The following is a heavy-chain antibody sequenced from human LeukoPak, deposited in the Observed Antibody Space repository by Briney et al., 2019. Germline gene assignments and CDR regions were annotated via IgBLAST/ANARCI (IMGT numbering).Heavy chain of an antibody. V-gene: IGHV3-9*01. J-gene: IGHJ4*02. CDR2: ISWNSGSI. CDR3: ANENYYGSGSYPDY. Sequence: PGRSLRLSCAASGFTFDDYAMHWVRQAPGKGLEWVSGISWNSGSIGYADSVKGRFTISRDNAKNSLYLQMNSLRPEDTSTYYCANENYYGSGSYPDYWGQGTLVTVSS. D-gene: IGHD3-10*01. CDR1: GFTFDDYA.